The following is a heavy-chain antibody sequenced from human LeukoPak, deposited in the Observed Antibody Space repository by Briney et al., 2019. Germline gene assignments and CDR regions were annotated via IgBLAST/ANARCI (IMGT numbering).Heavy chain of an antibody. CDR3: AGHDFWSGSWFDP. V-gene: IGHV1-69*13. D-gene: IGHD3-3*01. CDR1: GGTFSSYS. Sequence: SVKVSCKASGGTFSSYSISWARQAPGQGLEWMGGIIPIFGTANYAQKFQGRVTITADESTSTDYMELSSLRSEDTALYYCAGHDFWSGSWFDPWGQGTLVTVSS. CDR2: IIPIFGTA. J-gene: IGHJ5*02.